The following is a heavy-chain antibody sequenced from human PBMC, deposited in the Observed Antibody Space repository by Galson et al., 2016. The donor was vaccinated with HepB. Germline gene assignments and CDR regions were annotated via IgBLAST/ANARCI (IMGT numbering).Heavy chain of an antibody. V-gene: IGHV5-51*01. CDR3: ARYGNAFGLKTRTFDY. CDR2: IYPADSDT. CDR1: GYSFTTYW. J-gene: IGHJ4*02. Sequence: QSGAEVKKPGESLKISCKGSGYSFTTYWIAWVRQVPGKGLEWMGIIYPADSDTSYNPSFQGQITLSADTSISTAYLQWSSLKASDTAMYFCARYGNAFGLKTRTFDYWGQGTLVTVSS. D-gene: IGHD3/OR15-3a*01.